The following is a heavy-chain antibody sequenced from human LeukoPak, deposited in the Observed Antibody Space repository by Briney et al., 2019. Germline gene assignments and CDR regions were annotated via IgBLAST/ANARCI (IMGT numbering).Heavy chain of an antibody. CDR2: INWNGGST. D-gene: IGHD1-14*01. CDR3: ARLPTTVYPPADY. Sequence: PGGSLRLSCAASGFTFDDYGMSWVRQAPGKGLEWVSGINWNGGSTGYADSVKGRFTISRDNSKNTLYLQMNSLRAEDTAVYYCARLPTTVYPPADYWGQGTLVTVSS. V-gene: IGHV3-20*04. CDR1: GFTFDDYG. J-gene: IGHJ4*02.